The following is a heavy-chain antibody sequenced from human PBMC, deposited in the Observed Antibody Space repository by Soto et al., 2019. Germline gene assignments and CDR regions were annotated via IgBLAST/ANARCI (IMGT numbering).Heavy chain of an antibody. J-gene: IGHJ3*01. CDR2: MSGSGGST. V-gene: IGHV3-23*01. D-gene: IGHD2-15*01. CDR3: AKGECRGGSLYPYYAFDF. CDR1: GFTVSRYA. Sequence: EVQLWESGGGLVQPGGSLRLSCAASGFTVSRYAMSGVRQARWKGLECVSAMSGSGGSTYYADSVKGRFTISRDNSKNTLYLQMNSLGAEDTAVDYCAKGECRGGSLYPYYAFDFWGQVTMFAVSA.